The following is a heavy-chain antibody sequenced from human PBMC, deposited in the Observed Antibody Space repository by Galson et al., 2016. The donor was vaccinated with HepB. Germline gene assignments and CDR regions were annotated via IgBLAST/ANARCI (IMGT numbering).Heavy chain of an antibody. Sequence: SCAASGLNFNNYAMTWVRQAPGKGLEWVSSISGSGVSSYLADSVKGRFTISRDNTYNTLSLQMNNLRDEDTARYFCVYSAGWSPFRSWGQGTQVTVSS. V-gene: IGHV3-23*01. CDR3: VYSAGWSPFRS. D-gene: IGHD6-19*01. CDR2: ISGSGVSS. J-gene: IGHJ5*02. CDR1: GLNFNNYA.